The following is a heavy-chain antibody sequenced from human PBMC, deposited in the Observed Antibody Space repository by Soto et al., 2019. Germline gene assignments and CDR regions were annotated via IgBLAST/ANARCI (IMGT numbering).Heavy chain of an antibody. CDR2: IYYSGST. D-gene: IGHD2-15*01. V-gene: IGHV4-39*01. Sequence: SETLSLTCTVSGGSISSSSYYWGWIRQPPGKGLEWIGSIYYSGSTYYNPSLKSRVTISVDTSKNQFSLKLSSVTAADTAVYYCARQEYCSGGSCYLAYWGQGTLVTVSS. J-gene: IGHJ4*02. CDR3: ARQEYCSGGSCYLAY. CDR1: GGSISSSSYY.